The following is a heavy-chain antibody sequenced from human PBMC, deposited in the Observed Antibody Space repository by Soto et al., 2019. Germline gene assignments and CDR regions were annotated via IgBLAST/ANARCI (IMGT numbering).Heavy chain of an antibody. D-gene: IGHD3-9*01. CDR3: ARGMEAIYFSLDY. CDR2: IYSGGST. V-gene: IGHV3-66*01. Sequence: EVQLVESGGGLVQPGGSLRLSCAASGFTVSSNYMSWVRQAPGKGLEWVSVIYSGGSTYYADSVKGRFTTSRDNSKNTLYLQMNSLRAEDTAVYYCARGMEAIYFSLDYWGQGTLVTVSS. CDR1: GFTVSSNY. J-gene: IGHJ4*02.